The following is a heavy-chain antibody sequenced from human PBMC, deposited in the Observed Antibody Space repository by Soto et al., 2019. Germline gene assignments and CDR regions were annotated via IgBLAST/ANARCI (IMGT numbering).Heavy chain of an antibody. CDR2: IYGGGNGP. V-gene: IGHV3-23*01. Sequence: EVQVLESGGGLVQPGGSLRLSCAATGFTFSDFAMSWVRQAPGKGLEWVSRIYGGGNGPHYADSVKGRVTISRDNSKTPLYLQMHGLRAEDTAVYYCAKMAGMEQWAYSFDHWGQGTLVTVSS. CDR3: AKMAGMEQWAYSFDH. CDR1: GFTFSDFA. J-gene: IGHJ4*02. D-gene: IGHD6-13*01.